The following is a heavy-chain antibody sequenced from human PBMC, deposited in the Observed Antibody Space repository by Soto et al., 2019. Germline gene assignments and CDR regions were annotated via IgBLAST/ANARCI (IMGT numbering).Heavy chain of an antibody. J-gene: IGHJ3*02. Sequence: SQTLSLTCAISGDSVSSNSAAWNWIRQSPSRGLEWLGRTYYRSKWYNDYAVSVKSRITINPDTSKNQFSLQLNSVTPEDTAVYYCARDSVSAGYYDFWSGYYSAFDIWGQGTMVTVSS. CDR3: ARDSVSAGYYDFWSGYYSAFDI. CDR1: GDSVSSNSAA. D-gene: IGHD3-3*01. CDR2: TYYRSKWYN. V-gene: IGHV6-1*01.